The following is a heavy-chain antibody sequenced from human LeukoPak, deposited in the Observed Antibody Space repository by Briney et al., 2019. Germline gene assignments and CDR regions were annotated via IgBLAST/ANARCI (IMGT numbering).Heavy chain of an antibody. D-gene: IGHD3-3*01. CDR3: AKATYDSAFDI. CDR1: GFTFSSYS. J-gene: IGHJ3*02. Sequence: HPGGSLRLSCAASGFTFSSYSMNWVRQAPGKGLEWVSYISSSSSTIYYADSVKGRFTISRDNAKNSLYLQMNSLRAEDMALYYCAKATYDSAFDIWGQGTMVTVSS. CDR2: ISSSSSTI. V-gene: IGHV3-48*04.